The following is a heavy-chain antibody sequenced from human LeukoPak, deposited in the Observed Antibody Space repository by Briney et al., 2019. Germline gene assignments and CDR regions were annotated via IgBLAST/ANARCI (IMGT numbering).Heavy chain of an antibody. Sequence: PVKVSCKASGGTFSSYAISWVRQAPGQGLEWMGGIIPIFGTANYAQKFQGRVTITTDESTSTAYMELSSLRSEGTAVYYCARESFGVHNPGFDYWGQGTLVTVSS. CDR1: GGTFSSYA. V-gene: IGHV1-69*05. J-gene: IGHJ4*02. CDR3: ARESFGVHNPGFDY. CDR2: IIPIFGTA. D-gene: IGHD3-16*01.